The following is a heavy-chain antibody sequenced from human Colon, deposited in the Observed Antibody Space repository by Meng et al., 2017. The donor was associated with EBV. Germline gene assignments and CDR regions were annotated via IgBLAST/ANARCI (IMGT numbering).Heavy chain of an antibody. Sequence: QRLDAGPGLVTPSQTLSRTCTVCGRSMSGGNYYWSWIRQPSGKGLEWIGYIHHSGSAYYTPSLKSRVSISVDTSKSQFSLNLNSMTAADTAVYYCASFDHIPRRNYFDYWGQGTLVTVSS. V-gene: IGHV4-30-4*01. CDR1: GRSMSGGNYY. J-gene: IGHJ4*02. CDR3: ASFDHIPRRNYFDY. D-gene: IGHD2-21*01. CDR2: IHHSGSA.